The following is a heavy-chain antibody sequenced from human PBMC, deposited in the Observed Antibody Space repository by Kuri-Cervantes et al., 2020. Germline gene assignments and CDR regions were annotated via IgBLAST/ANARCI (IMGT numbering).Heavy chain of an antibody. CDR1: GYTFTSYD. CDR2: MKPTSASP. J-gene: IGHJ6*03. CDR3: ARGAYDPTYYYYMDV. Sequence: ASVKVSCKASGYTFTSYDIIWVRQATGQGLEWMGWMKPTSASPGYAQKFQGRVTMTRNTSISTAYMELSSLRSEDTAVYYCARGAYDPTYYYYMDVWGKGTTVTVSS. V-gene: IGHV1-8*01. D-gene: IGHD5-12*01.